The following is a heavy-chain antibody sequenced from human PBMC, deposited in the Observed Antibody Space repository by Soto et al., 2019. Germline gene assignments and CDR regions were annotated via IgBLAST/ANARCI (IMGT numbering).Heavy chain of an antibody. CDR2: IKPDGSER. D-gene: IGHD3-16*01. V-gene: IGHV3-7*01. CDR1: GLYFSTYW. J-gene: IGHJ4*02. CDR3: AGASERY. Sequence: GGSLRLSCAASGLYFSTYWMSWVRQAPGKGLEWVANIKPDGSERRYVDSVRGRFTISRDNARNSLYLQMNSLSADDTAVYYCAGASERYWGQGTLVTVSS.